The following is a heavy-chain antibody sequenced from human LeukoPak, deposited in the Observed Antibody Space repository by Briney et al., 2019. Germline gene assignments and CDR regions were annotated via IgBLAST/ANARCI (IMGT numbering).Heavy chain of an antibody. D-gene: IGHD3-3*01. J-gene: IGHJ4*02. CDR3: ARVTYYDFWSGYFRSIDY. CDR2: IYYSGST. V-gene: IGHV4-59*01. Sequence: SETLSLTCTASGGSISSYYWSWIRQPPGKGLEWIGYIYYSGSTNYNPSLKSRVTISVDTSKNQFSLKLSSVTAADTAVYYCARVTYYDFWSGYFRSIDYWGQGTLVTVSS. CDR1: GGSISSYY.